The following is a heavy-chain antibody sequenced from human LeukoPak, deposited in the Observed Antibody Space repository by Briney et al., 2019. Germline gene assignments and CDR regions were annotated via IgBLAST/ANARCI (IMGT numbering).Heavy chain of an antibody. Sequence: SVKVSCKASGGTFSSYAISWVRQAPGQGLEWMGGIIPFFGTANYAQKFQGRVTITTDESTSTAYMELSSLRSEDTAVYYCARGRDGYNYGTFDYWGQGTLVTVSS. J-gene: IGHJ4*02. V-gene: IGHV1-69*05. D-gene: IGHD5-24*01. CDR2: IIPFFGTA. CDR1: GGTFSSYA. CDR3: ARGRDGYNYGTFDY.